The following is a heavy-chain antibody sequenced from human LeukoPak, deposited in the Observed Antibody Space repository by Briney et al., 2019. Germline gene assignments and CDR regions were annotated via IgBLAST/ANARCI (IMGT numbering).Heavy chain of an antibody. CDR1: GGSISSSSYY. CDR3: ARQGCITRDCFIKRAFDV. V-gene: IGHV4-39*01. Sequence: SETLSLTCTVSGGSISSSSYYWGWIRQPPGKGLEWMGSIYYTGTTFYNPPLKSRVTMSVDTSKNQFSLELSSVTAADTAVYYCARQGCITRDCFIKRAFDVWGQGTMVTVSS. D-gene: IGHD3-10*01. J-gene: IGHJ3*01. CDR2: IYYTGTT.